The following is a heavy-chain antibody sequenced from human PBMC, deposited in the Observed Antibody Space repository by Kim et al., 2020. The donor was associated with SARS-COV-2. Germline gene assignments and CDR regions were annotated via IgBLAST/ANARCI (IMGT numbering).Heavy chain of an antibody. CDR1: GYSFTSYW. D-gene: IGHD2-2*01. CDR3: ARDYRASRYCSSTSCYYPY. CDR2: IDPSDSYT. J-gene: IGHJ4*02. Sequence: GESLKISCKGSGYSFTSYWISWVRQMPGKGLEWMGRIDPSDSYTNYSPSFQGHVTIPADKSISTAYLQWSSLKASDTAMYYCARDYRASRYCSSTSCYYPYWGQGTLVTVSS. V-gene: IGHV5-10-1*01.